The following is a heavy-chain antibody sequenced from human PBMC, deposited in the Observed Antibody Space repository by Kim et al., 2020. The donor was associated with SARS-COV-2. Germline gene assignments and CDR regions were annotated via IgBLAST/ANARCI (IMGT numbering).Heavy chain of an antibody. CDR3: ARDENDAAEYYFDY. Sequence: ADSVKGRFTITREKTKNTLYLQMNSLRDEDTAVYYCARDENDAAEYYFDYWGQGTLVTVSS. V-gene: IGHV3-30*01. J-gene: IGHJ4*02. D-gene: IGHD6-25*01.